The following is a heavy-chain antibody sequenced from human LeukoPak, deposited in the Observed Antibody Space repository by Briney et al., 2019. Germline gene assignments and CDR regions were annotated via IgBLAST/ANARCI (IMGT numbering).Heavy chain of an antibody. CDR1: GGSISSGSYY. V-gene: IGHV4-61*02. Sequence: SQTLSLTCTVSGGSISSGSYYWSWIRQPAGKGLEWIGRIYTSGSTNYNPSLKSRVTISVDTSKNQFSLKLSPVTAADTAVYYCASSPVIAAAGVFDYWGQGTLVTVSS. J-gene: IGHJ4*02. D-gene: IGHD6-13*01. CDR2: IYTSGST. CDR3: ASSPVIAAAGVFDY.